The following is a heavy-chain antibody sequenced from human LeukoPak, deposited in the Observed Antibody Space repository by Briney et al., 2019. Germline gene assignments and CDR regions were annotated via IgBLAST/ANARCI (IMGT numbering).Heavy chain of an antibody. CDR3: ATGYFDWFLDY. CDR2: INHSGST. D-gene: IGHD3-9*01. Sequence: SETLSLTCTVSGGPISSGDYYWSWIRQPPGKGLEWIGEINHSGSTNYNPSLKSRVTISVDTSKNQFSLKLSSVTAADTAVYYCATGYFDWFLDYWGQGTLVTVSS. CDR1: GGPISSGDYY. J-gene: IGHJ4*02. V-gene: IGHV4-39*07.